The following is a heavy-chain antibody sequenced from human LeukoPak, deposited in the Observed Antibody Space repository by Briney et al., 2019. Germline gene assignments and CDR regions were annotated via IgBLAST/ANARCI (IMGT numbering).Heavy chain of an antibody. D-gene: IGHD2-15*01. CDR1: GFTFSSDG. V-gene: IGHV3-30*02. J-gene: IGHJ4*02. CDR2: IRADVSNK. Sequence: GGSLRLSCAASGFTFSSDGMHCVRQAPGEGLEWVSFIRADVSNKYYADPVSGRVTISQDNPKNTLYLQINSLRAEDSRVYYFAKGWWYWREWGEGRLVTVSS. CDR3: AKGWWYWRE.